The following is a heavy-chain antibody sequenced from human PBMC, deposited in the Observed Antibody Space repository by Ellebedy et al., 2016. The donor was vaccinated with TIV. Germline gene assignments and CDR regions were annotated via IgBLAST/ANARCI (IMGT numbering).Heavy chain of an antibody. CDR2: IKKDGSDK. CDR1: GFTFSDYW. CDR3: ATEGSGWYFFEY. J-gene: IGHJ4*02. D-gene: IGHD6-19*01. Sequence: PGGSLRLSCTTSGFTFSDYWMTWVRQAPGKGLEWVANIKKDGSDKYYVDSVRGRFTISRDNAKKSLYLQMNSLRADDTALYYCATEGSGWYFFEYWGQGTLVTVSS. V-gene: IGHV3-7*01.